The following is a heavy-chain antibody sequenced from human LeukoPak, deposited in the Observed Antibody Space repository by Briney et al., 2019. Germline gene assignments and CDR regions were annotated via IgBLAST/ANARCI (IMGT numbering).Heavy chain of an antibody. Sequence: LETLSLTCTVSGGSISSSSYYWSWIRQPPGKGLEWIGYIYYSGSTNYNPSLKSRVTISVDTSKNQFSLKLSSVTAADTAVYYCARHRGYSYGRVDGMDVWGQGTTVTVSS. D-gene: IGHD5-18*01. V-gene: IGHV4-61*05. CDR3: ARHRGYSYGRVDGMDV. CDR2: IYYSGST. CDR1: GGSISSSSYY. J-gene: IGHJ6*02.